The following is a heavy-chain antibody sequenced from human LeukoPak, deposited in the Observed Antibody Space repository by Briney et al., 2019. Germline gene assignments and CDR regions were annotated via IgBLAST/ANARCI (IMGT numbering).Heavy chain of an antibody. CDR1: GFIFSDYY. J-gene: IGHJ6*02. CDR2: IGTSNSHT. V-gene: IGHV3-11*03. Sequence: GGSLRLSCAASGFIFSDYYISWIRQAPGKGREWVSYIGTSNSHTNYADSVKVRFTISRDNTKNSLYLQMNSLRAEDSAVYYCAINPGGMDVWGQGTTVTVSS. CDR3: AINPGGMDV.